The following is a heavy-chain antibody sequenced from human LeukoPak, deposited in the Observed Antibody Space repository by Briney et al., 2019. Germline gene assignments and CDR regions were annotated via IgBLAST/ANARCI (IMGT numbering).Heavy chain of an antibody. Sequence: PSETLSITCAVYGGSFSGYYWSWIRQPPGKGLEWIGEINHSGSTNYNPSLKSRVTISVDTSKNQFPLKLSSVTAADTAVYYCARDGYSGSDALWGQGILVTVSS. V-gene: IGHV4-34*01. CDR2: INHSGST. J-gene: IGHJ4*02. CDR3: ARDGYSGSDAL. CDR1: GGSFSGYY. D-gene: IGHD5-12*01.